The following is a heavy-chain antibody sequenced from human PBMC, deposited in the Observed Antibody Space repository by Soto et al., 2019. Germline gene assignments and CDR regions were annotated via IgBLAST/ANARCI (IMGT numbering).Heavy chain of an antibody. Sequence: SVKVSCKASGGTFSSYAISWVRQAPGQGLEWMGGIIPIFGTANYAQKFQGRVTITADKSTSTAYMELSSLRSEDTAVYYCARWGQNPAAGPNLDYWGQGTLVNVSS. CDR2: IIPIFGTA. CDR1: GGTFSSYA. J-gene: IGHJ4*02. V-gene: IGHV1-69*06. CDR3: ARWGQNPAAGPNLDY. D-gene: IGHD6-13*01.